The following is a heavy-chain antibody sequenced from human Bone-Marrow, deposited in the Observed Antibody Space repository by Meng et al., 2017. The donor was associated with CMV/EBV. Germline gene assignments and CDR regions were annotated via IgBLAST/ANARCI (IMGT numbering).Heavy chain of an antibody. CDR2: INPNSGGT. D-gene: IGHD7-27*01. V-gene: IGHV1-2*02. J-gene: IGHJ6*02. Sequence: ASVKVSCKASGYTFTGYYMHWVRQAPGQGLEWMGWINPNSGGTNYAQKFQGRVTMTEDTSTDTAYMELSSLRSEDTAVYYCATLGLHYGMDVWGQGTTVTVSS. CDR1: GYTFTGYY. CDR3: ATLGLHYGMDV.